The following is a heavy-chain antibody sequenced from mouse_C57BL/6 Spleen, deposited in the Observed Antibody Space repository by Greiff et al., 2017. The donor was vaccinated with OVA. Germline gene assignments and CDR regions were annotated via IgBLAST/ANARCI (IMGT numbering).Heavy chain of an antibody. CDR1: GFNIKDYY. CDR3: TTQIYYGYDDYYAMDY. V-gene: IGHV14-1*01. Sequence: EVQVVESGAELVRPGASVKLSCTASGFNIKDYYMHWVKQRPEQGLEWIGRIDPEDGDTEYAPKFQGKATMTADTSSNTAYLQLSSLTSEDSAVYYCTTQIYYGYDDYYAMDYWGQGTSVTVSS. D-gene: IGHD2-2*01. CDR2: IDPEDGDT. J-gene: IGHJ4*01.